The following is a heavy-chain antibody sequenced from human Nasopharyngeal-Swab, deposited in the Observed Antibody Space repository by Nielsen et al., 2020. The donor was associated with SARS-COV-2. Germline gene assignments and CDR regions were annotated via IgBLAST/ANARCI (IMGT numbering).Heavy chain of an antibody. V-gene: IGHV3-30-3*01. CDR3: SRVVATKGADY. J-gene: IGHJ4*02. CDR2: ISYDGSNK. D-gene: IGHD5-12*01. CDR1: GFTFSTYP. Sequence: GESLKISCAASGFTFSTYPMHWVRQAAGKGLEWVAVISYDGSNKYYADSVKGRFTISRDNSKNTLYLQMNRLRPEDTAVYYCSRVVATKGADYWGQGTLVTVSS.